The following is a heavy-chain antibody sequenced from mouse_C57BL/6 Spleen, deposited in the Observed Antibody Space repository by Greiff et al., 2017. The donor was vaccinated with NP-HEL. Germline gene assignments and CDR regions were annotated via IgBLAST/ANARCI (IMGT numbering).Heavy chain of an antibody. Sequence: VQLQESGAELVKPGASVKMSCKASGYIFTTYPIEWMKQNHGKSLEWIGSFHPYNDATKYNEKFKGKATLTVEKSSNTVYLDLSRLTSDDSGVYYCARGIYYDYSYAMDYWGQGTSVTVSS. CDR2: FHPYNDAT. CDR1: GYIFTTYP. J-gene: IGHJ4*01. CDR3: ARGIYYDYSYAMDY. D-gene: IGHD2-4*01. V-gene: IGHV1-47*01.